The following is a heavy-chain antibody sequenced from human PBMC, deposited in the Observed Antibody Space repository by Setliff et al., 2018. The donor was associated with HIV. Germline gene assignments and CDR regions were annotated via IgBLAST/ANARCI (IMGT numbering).Heavy chain of an antibody. V-gene: IGHV4-38-2*02. Sequence: SETLSLTCTVSGHSITSDYQWGWIRQPPGKGLEWIGSIYHSGSTYYNPSLKSRVTISVDTTKSQISLELISVTAADTAVYYCARAVRAGSVFDYWGQGTLVTVSS. J-gene: IGHJ4*02. D-gene: IGHD3-10*01. CDR2: IYHSGST. CDR3: ARAVRAGSVFDY. CDR1: GHSITSDYQ.